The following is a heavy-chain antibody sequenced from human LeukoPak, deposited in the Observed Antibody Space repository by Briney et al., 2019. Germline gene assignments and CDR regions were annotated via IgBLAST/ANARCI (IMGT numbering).Heavy chain of an antibody. D-gene: IGHD1-1*01. CDR3: ARNSAGTDAFDI. Sequence: SETLSLTCTVSGGSISSGGYYWSWIRQHPGKGLEWIGYIYYSGSTYYNPSLKGRVTISVDTSKNQFSLKLSSVTAADTAVYYCARNSAGTDAFDIWGQGTMVTVSS. V-gene: IGHV4-31*03. CDR2: IYYSGST. CDR1: GGSISSGGYY. J-gene: IGHJ3*02.